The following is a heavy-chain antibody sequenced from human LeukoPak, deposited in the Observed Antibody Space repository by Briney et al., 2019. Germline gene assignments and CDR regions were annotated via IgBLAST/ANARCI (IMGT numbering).Heavy chain of an antibody. CDR3: ARDSGG. CDR2: ISAYTGHT. Sequence: ASVKVSCKASGYSFTTYGINWVRQAPGQGLEWMGWISAYTGHTVLAQNFQDRVTMTTDTSTSTAYMELRSLRSDDTAVYYCARDSGGWGQGTLVTVSS. J-gene: IGHJ4*02. V-gene: IGHV1-18*01. CDR1: GYSFTTYG. D-gene: IGHD3-10*01.